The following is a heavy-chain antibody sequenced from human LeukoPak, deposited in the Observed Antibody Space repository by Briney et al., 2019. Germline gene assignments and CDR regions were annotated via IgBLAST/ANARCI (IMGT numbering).Heavy chain of an antibody. CDR1: GFTFSRYA. J-gene: IGHJ4*02. V-gene: IGHV3-30*04. Sequence: GGSLRLSCAASGFTFSRYAMHWLRQAPGKGLEWVAVISYDGCNKYYADSVKGRFTIARDNSRNTLYLQMNSQRAEDTGVYYCARVNLAGAAMVKEAFDYWGQGTLVTVSS. D-gene: IGHD5-18*01. CDR2: ISYDGCNK. CDR3: ARVNLAGAAMVKEAFDY.